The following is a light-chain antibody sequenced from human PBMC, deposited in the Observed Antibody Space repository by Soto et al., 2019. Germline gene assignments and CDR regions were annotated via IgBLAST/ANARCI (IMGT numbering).Light chain of an antibody. Sequence: ERGRKQSTDTLSVSPGERATLSCRASQSVSSNLAWYQQKPGQAPRLLIYGASSRATGIPDRFSGSGSGTDFTLTISILEPEDFAVYYCQVSASLPWTFGQGTKVDIK. CDR2: GAS. J-gene: IGKJ1*01. CDR3: QVSASLPWT. V-gene: IGKV3-20*01. CDR1: QSVSSN.